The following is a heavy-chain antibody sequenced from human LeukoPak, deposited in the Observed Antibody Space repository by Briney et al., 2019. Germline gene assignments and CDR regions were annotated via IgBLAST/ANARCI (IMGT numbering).Heavy chain of an antibody. CDR2: IRSKAYGGTT. CDR3: ARDRRDGYNRFDY. V-gene: IGHV3-49*04. Sequence: GGSLRLSCTASGFTFGDYAMSWVRQAPGKGLEWVGFIRSKAYGGTTEYAASVKGRFTISRDDSKSIAYLQMNSLRAEDTAVYYCARDRRDGYNRFDYWGQGTLVTVSS. D-gene: IGHD5-24*01. J-gene: IGHJ4*02. CDR1: GFTFGDYA.